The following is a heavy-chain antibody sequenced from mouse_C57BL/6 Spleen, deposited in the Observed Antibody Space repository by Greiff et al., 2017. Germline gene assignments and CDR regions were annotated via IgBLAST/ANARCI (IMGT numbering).Heavy chain of an antibody. CDR1: GFNIKDYY. V-gene: IGHV14-1*01. D-gene: IGHD1-1*01. Sequence: VQLQQSGAELVRPGASVKLSCTASGFNIKDYYMHWVKQRPEQGLEWVGRIDPEDGDTEYAPKFQGKATLTADTSSNTAYLQLSSLTSEDTAVYYCRIYYYGSSYYFGGWGQGTTLTVSS. CDR3: RIYYYGSSYYFGG. CDR2: IDPEDGDT. J-gene: IGHJ2*01.